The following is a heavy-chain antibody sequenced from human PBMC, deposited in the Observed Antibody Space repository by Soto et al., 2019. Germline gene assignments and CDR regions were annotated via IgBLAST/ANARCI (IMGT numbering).Heavy chain of an antibody. CDR1: GFTVTSNG. CDR3: ARAYTGRLPRRADYYYAMDV. Sequence: PGGSLRLSCGVSGFTVTSNGVSWVRQAPGKGLEWVSAIGAARDPYYLGSVKGRFTISRENAKNSVYLQMNDLRAGDSAVYYCARAYTGRLPRRADYYYAMDVWGQGTTVTVSS. J-gene: IGHJ6*02. V-gene: IGHV3-13*05. D-gene: IGHD2-2*02. CDR2: IGAARDP.